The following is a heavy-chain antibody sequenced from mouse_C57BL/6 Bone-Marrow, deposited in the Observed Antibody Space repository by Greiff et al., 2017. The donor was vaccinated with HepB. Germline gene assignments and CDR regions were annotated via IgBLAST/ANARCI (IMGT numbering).Heavy chain of an antibody. J-gene: IGHJ2*01. V-gene: IGHV5-17*01. D-gene: IGHD1-1*01. CDR2: ISSGSSTI. CDR3: AGNYFFDY. CDR1: GFTFSDYG. Sequence: DVKLVESGGGLVKPGGSLKLSCAASGFTFSDYGMHWVRQAPEKGLEWVAYISSGSSTIYYEDTVKGRFTITRDNAKNTLFLQMAGLRSEDTAMYYCAGNYFFDYWGQGTTLTVSS.